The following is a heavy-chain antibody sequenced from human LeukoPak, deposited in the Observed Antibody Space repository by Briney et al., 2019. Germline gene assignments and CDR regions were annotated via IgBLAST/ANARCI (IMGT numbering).Heavy chain of an antibody. CDR3: ARHGMATITGYFDY. CDR1: GGSIGGYY. Sequence: SETLSLTCAVSGGSIGGYYWSWIRQPPGKGLEWIGYIYTSGSTNYNPSLKSRVTISVDTSKNQFSLKLSSVTAADTAVYYCARHGMATITGYFDYWGQGTLVTVSS. J-gene: IGHJ4*02. V-gene: IGHV4-4*09. D-gene: IGHD5-24*01. CDR2: IYTSGST.